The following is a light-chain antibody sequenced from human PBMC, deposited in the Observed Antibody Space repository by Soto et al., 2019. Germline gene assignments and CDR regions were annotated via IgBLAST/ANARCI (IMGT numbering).Light chain of an antibody. Sequence: QSALTQPRSVSGSPGQSVTFSCIGTSSDIGTYNFVSWYQQSPGKAPKLIIYDVTKRPSGVPDRFSGSKSGSTASLTISGLQSEDEADYYCCSYAVANTLVFGGGTKLPVL. J-gene: IGLJ3*02. V-gene: IGLV2-11*01. CDR2: DVT. CDR3: CSYAVANTLV. CDR1: SSDIGTYNF.